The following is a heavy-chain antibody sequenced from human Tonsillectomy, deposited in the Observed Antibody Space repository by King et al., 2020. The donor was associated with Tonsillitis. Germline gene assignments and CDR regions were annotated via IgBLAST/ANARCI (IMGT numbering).Heavy chain of an antibody. V-gene: IGHV5-51*01. Sequence: VQLVESGAEVKKPGESLKISCKGSGYSFTTYWIGWVRQMPGKGLEWMGIIYPGDSDTRYSPSFQGQVTLSAAKSISTAYLQWSSLKASDSATYYCARHLAAIAAAGKDGARGYYYEMDVWGQGTTVTVSS. CDR2: IYPGDSDT. D-gene: IGHD6-13*01. CDR1: GYSFTTYW. J-gene: IGHJ6*02. CDR3: ARHLAAIAAAGKDGARGYYYEMDV.